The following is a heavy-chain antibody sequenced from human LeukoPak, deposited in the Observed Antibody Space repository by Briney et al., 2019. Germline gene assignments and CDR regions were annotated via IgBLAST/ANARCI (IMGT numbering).Heavy chain of an antibody. J-gene: IGHJ3*02. CDR3: ARDLVTVTKGFDI. Sequence: SETLSLTCTVSGDSFSSHYWTWIRQPPGKGLEWIGYISYIGSTNYNPSLKSRVTISIDTSKNQFSLKLSSVTAADTAVYYCARDLVTVTKGFDIWGQGTMVSVSS. V-gene: IGHV4-59*11. CDR2: ISYIGST. CDR1: GDSFSSHY. D-gene: IGHD4-17*01.